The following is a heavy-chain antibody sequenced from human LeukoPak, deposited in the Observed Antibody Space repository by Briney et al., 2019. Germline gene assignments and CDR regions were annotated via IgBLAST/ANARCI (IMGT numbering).Heavy chain of an antibody. Sequence: PGGSLRLSCAASGFTFSSYAMSWVRQAPGKGLEWVSGISGSGGSTYHADSVKGRFTISRDNSKNTLYLQMNSLRAEDTAVYYCAKVGTSSSKGHYWGQGTLVTVSS. CDR2: ISGSGGST. V-gene: IGHV3-23*01. CDR1: GFTFSSYA. J-gene: IGHJ4*02. CDR3: AKVGTSSSKGHY. D-gene: IGHD2-2*01.